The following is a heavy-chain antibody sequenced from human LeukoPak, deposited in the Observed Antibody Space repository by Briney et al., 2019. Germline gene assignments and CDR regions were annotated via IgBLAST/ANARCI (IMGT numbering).Heavy chain of an antibody. Sequence: GASVKVSCKASGYTFNNYGISWVRQAPGQGLEWMGGIIPIFGTANYAQKFQGRVTITADKSTSTAYMELSSLRSEDTAVYYCARDRLYYDSSGYNWFDPWGQGTLVTVSS. D-gene: IGHD3-22*01. CDR3: ARDRLYYDSSGYNWFDP. CDR2: IIPIFGTA. CDR1: GYTFNNYG. V-gene: IGHV1-69*06. J-gene: IGHJ5*02.